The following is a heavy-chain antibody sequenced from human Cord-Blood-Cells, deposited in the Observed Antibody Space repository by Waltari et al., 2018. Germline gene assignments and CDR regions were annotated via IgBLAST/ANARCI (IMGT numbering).Heavy chain of an antibody. CDR3: ALYSSSSYFDY. Sequence: EVQLLESGGGLVQPGGSLRLSCAASGFTFSSYAMSWVRQAPGKGLEWVSDISGSGGSTYYADSVKGRFTTSRDNSKNTLYLQMNSLRAEDTAVYYCALYSSSSYFDYWGQGTLVTVSS. CDR1: GFTFSSYA. V-gene: IGHV3-23*01. D-gene: IGHD6-6*01. J-gene: IGHJ4*02. CDR2: ISGSGGST.